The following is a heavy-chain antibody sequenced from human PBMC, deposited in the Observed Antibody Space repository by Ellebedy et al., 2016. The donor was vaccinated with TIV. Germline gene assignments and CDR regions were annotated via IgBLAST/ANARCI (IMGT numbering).Heavy chain of an antibody. CDR3: AREGYDRTRGLEV. Sequence: GGSLRLSCAASGFIFRSYGMHWVRQAPGKGLEWVAVIWYDGSNENYADSVKGRITIYRDNSKNTLYLQMNSLRAEDTAVYYCAREGYDRTRGLEVWGQGTTVTVSS. D-gene: IGHD3-22*01. CDR2: IWYDGSNE. V-gene: IGHV3-33*01. J-gene: IGHJ6*02. CDR1: GFIFRSYG.